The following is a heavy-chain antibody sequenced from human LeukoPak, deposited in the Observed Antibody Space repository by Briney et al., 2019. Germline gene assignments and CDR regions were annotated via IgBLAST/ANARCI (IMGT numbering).Heavy chain of an antibody. Sequence: KNGESLKISCKSSGYGFTSYWIDWVRQRPGKGLEWMGSIFPSDSDTKYSPSFQGQVMFSADTSLNTAYLQWNSLKASDTAMYYCARHPLRLLWFADLGPGNRGAFDLWGQGTMVTVSS. V-gene: IGHV5-51*01. CDR2: IFPSDSDT. CDR1: GYGFTSYW. J-gene: IGHJ3*01. D-gene: IGHD3-10*01. CDR3: ARHPLRLLWFADLGPGNRGAFDL.